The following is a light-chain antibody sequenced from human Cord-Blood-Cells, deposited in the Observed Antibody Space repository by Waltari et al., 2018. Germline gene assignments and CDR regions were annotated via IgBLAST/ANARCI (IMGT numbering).Light chain of an antibody. CDR1: PSVSSY. J-gene: IGKJ5*01. CDR3: QQRINWPPIT. Sequence: VLTQSPATPSLSPGERATLSCRASPSVSSYLAWYQQKPGQAPRLLIYDASNRATGIPARFSGSGSGTDFTLTISSLEPEDFALYYCQQRINWPPITFGQGTRLEIK. CDR2: DAS. V-gene: IGKV3-11*01.